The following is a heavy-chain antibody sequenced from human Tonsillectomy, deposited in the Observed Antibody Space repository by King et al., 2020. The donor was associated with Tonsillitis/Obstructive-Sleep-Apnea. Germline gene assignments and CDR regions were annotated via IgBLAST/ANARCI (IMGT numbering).Heavy chain of an antibody. CDR3: ARRYCSGGRCYYDAFDI. V-gene: IGHV7-4-1*02. CDR2: ISTNTGNP. D-gene: IGHD2-15*01. CDR1: GYTFTIYA. Sequence: QLVQSGSELKNPGASVKVSCQASGYTFTIYAMHWVRQAPGQGLEWMGWISTNTGNPTYAQDFTGRFVFSLDTSVSTAYLQISSLKAEDTAVYYCARRYCSGGRCYYDAFDIWGQGTMVTVSS. J-gene: IGHJ3*02.